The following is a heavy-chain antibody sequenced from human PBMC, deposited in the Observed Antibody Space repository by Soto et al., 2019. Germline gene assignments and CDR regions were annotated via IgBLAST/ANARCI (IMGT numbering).Heavy chain of an antibody. D-gene: IGHD4-17*01. CDR3: ARSRGDYYYHGMDV. CDR1: GVTFSSST. Sequence: QVQLVQSGAEGTKPGSSVKVSCKASGVTFSSSTFSWVRQAPGQGLEWMGRIIPILDIAHYAQKFQGRVTITADRSTSTSYMELSSLRSEDTAVYYCARSRGDYYYHGMDVWGQGTTVTVSS. CDR2: IIPILDIA. J-gene: IGHJ6*02. V-gene: IGHV1-69*02.